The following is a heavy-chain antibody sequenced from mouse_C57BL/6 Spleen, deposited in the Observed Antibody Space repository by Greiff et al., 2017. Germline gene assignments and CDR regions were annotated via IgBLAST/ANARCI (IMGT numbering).Heavy chain of an antibody. V-gene: IGHV1-59*01. J-gene: IGHJ2*01. CDR3: ARRPGSLYYFDY. CDR2: IDPSDSYT. Sequence: LQQSGAELVRPGTSVKLSCKASGYTFTSYWMHWVKQRPGQGLEWIGVIDPSDSYTNYNQKFKGKATLTVDTSSSTAYMQLSSLTSEDSAVYYCARRPGSLYYFDYWGQGTTLTVSS. D-gene: IGHD4-1*01. CDR1: GYTFTSYW.